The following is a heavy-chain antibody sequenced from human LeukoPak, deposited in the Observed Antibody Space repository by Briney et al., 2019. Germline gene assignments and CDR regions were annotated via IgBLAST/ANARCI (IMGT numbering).Heavy chain of an antibody. J-gene: IGHJ6*02. CDR1: GFTFSSYW. Sequence: GGSLRLSCAASGFTFSSYWMNWARQAPGKGLEWVASINHNGNVNYYVDSVKGRFTISRDNAKNSLYLQMSNLRAEDTAGYFCARGGGLDVWGQGATVTVSS. CDR2: INHNGNVN. V-gene: IGHV3-7*03. D-gene: IGHD3-16*01. CDR3: ARGGGLDV.